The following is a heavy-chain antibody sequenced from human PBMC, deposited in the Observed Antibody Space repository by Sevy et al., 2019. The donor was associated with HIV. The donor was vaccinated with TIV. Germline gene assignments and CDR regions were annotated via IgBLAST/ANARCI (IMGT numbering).Heavy chain of an antibody. CDR1: GGSISSFH. V-gene: IGHV4-59*13. Sequence: SETLSLTCTVSGGSISSFHWSWIRQSPGKGLEWIGYIYYSGSINYNPSLRRRLTISVATSKTQFSLKLSSVTAADTAVYYCARGPHCSGSSCNFYDYWGQGTLVTVSS. J-gene: IGHJ4*02. D-gene: IGHD2-15*01. CDR2: IYYSGSI. CDR3: ARGPHCSGSSCNFYDY.